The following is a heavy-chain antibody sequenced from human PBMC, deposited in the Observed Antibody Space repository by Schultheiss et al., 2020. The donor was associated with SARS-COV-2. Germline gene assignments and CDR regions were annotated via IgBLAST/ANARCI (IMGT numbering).Heavy chain of an antibody. D-gene: IGHD3-22*01. CDR1: GYTFTSYY. CDR3: ARDPTGLDSSGSHFDY. CDR2: ISAYNGNT. J-gene: IGHJ4*02. Sequence: ASVKVSCKASGYTFTSYYMHWVRQAPGQGLEWMGWISAYNGNTNYAQKLEGRVTITADKSTSTAYMELSSLRSEDTAVYYCARDPTGLDSSGSHFDYWGQGTLVTVSS. V-gene: IGHV1-18*04.